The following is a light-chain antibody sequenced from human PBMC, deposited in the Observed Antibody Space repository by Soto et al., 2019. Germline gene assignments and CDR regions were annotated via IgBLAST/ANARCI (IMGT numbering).Light chain of an antibody. CDR2: GTS. Sequence: ETVMTQSPATLSVSPGERATLSCMASQSVSGNLAWYQQKPGQAPRLLIYGTSIRATGIPARFSGSGSGTEFTLTICSLQSEDFAVYYCQQYNNWPPITFGQGTRLEIK. V-gene: IGKV3-15*01. J-gene: IGKJ5*01. CDR3: QQYNNWPPIT. CDR1: QSVSGN.